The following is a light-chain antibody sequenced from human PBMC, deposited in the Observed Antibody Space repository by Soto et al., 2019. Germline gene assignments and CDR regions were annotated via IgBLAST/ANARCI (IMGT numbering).Light chain of an antibody. CDR2: EVS. V-gene: IGLV2-8*01. Sequence: QSALTQPPSTSGSPGKSVTISCTGTSSEVGGYNYVAWYQQHPGKAPKLMIYEVSKRPSGVPDRFSGSKSGNTASLTVSGLQAEDEADYSCSSYTNINTRACVFGTGTKLTVL. CDR1: SSEVGGYNY. J-gene: IGLJ1*01. CDR3: SSYTNINTRACV.